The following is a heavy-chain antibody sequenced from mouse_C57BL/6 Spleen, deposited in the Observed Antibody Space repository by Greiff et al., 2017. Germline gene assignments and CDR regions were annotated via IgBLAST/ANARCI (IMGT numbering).Heavy chain of an antibody. Sequence: EVKLMESGPELVKPGASVKMSCKASGYTFTDYNMHWVKQSHGKSLEWIGYINPNNGGTSYNQKFKGKATLTVNKSSSTAYMELRSLTSEDSAVYYCARRDYDYDSYAMDYWGQGTSVTVSS. CDR3: ARRDYDYDSYAMDY. CDR2: INPNNGGT. D-gene: IGHD2-4*01. V-gene: IGHV1-22*01. J-gene: IGHJ4*01. CDR1: GYTFTDYN.